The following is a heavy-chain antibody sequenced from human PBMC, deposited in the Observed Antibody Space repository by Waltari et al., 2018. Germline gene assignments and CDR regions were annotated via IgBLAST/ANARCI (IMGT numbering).Heavy chain of an antibody. Sequence: QVQLVQSGAEVKKVGSSVKVSCKASGSTFSTHALSWVRQAPGHGLEWMGGIIPIFGTPSYAQVFQGRVTITADESTSTVYMEMSMLRSDDTAIYYCAGCRDSSGYLNCMDVWGQGTTVTVSS. D-gene: IGHD3-22*01. J-gene: IGHJ6*02. CDR3: AGCRDSSGYLNCMDV. CDR1: GSTFSTHA. CDR2: IIPIFGTP. V-gene: IGHV1-69*01.